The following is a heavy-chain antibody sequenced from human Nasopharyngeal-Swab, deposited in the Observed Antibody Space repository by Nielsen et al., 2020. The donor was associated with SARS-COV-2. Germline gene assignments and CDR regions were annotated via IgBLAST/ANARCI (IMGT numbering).Heavy chain of an antibody. Sequence: WVRQAPGQGLEWMGIIIPSGGSTSYAQKFQGRVTMTRDTSTSTVYMELSSLRSEDTAVYYCARAFRDGYNYGYWGQGTLVTVSS. V-gene: IGHV1-46*01. CDR3: ARAFRDGYNYGY. CDR2: IIPSGGST. J-gene: IGHJ4*02. D-gene: IGHD5-24*01.